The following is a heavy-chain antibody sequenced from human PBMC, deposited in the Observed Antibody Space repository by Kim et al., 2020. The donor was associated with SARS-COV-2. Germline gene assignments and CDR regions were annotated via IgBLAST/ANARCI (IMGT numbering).Heavy chain of an antibody. CDR3: ARGWIQLWFHNRYFDY. D-gene: IGHD5-18*01. J-gene: IGHJ4*02. V-gene: IGHV4-34*01. CDR2: INHSGST. Sequence: SETLSLTCAVYGGSFSGYYWSWIRQPPGKGLEWIGEINHSGSTNYNPSLKSRVTISVDTSKNQFSLKLSSVTAADTAVYYCARGWIQLWFHNRYFDYWGQGTLVTVSS. CDR1: GGSFSGYY.